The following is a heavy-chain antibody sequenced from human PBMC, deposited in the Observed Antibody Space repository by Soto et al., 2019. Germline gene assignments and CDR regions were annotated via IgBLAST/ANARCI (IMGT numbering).Heavy chain of an antibody. Sequence: QVQLQEYGQGLVKPSETLSLTCTVSGGSISGAAYYWTWIRQSPGNGLEWIGNIYYTGTTYYNPSLKSRVTISVDTSNNQFSLSLNSVTATDTAVYYCARGMGMIRRHDSWGQGTLVIVST. V-gene: IGHV4-30-4*01. J-gene: IGHJ4*02. D-gene: IGHD3-22*01. CDR2: IYYTGTT. CDR1: GGSISGAAYY. CDR3: ARGMGMIRRHDS.